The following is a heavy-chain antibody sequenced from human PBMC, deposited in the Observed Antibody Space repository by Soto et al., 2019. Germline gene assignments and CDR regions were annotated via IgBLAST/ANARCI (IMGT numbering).Heavy chain of an antibody. CDR3: ARGLPGIAAAGNDY. CDR1: GYAFPKVD. D-gene: IGHD6-13*01. Sequence: GASVHGYRQTSGYAFPKVDIHLLLHAAGQGLEWMGWMNPTSGDTVLAQKFEGRVTMTKNTSINTAYMDLTSLRSEDTAIYYCARGLPGIAAAGNDYWGQGTLVTVSS. V-gene: IGHV1-8*01. CDR2: MNPTSGDT. J-gene: IGHJ4*02.